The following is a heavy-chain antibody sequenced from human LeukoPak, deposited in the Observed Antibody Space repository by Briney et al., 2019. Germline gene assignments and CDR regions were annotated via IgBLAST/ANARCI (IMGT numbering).Heavy chain of an antibody. V-gene: IGHV5-51*01. D-gene: IGHD3-10*01. CDR3: ARSSYYYGSGSPDY. CDR2: IFTTDSDT. CDR1: GDSFARYW. J-gene: IGHJ4*02. Sequence: GESLKISCKGSGDSFARYWIGWVRQVSGKGLEWMGIIFTTDSDTRYSPSFQGQVTISADKSISTAYLQWTSLKASDTAMYYCARSSYYYGSGSPDYWGQGTLVSVSS.